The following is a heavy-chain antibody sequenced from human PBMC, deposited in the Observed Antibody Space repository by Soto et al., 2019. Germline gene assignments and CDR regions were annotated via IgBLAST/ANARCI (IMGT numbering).Heavy chain of an antibody. CDR3: AKDWSTSRKRGYYFDY. Sequence: QVQLVESGGGVVQPARSLRLSCAASGFTFSVFGMHWVRQAPGKGLEWVAVLSNDGNNKYYADSVKGRFTISRDKSKNTLYLQMNSLRAEDTAVYYCAKDWSTSRKRGYYFDYWGQGTLVTVSS. D-gene: IGHD2-8*02. CDR2: LSNDGNNK. V-gene: IGHV3-30*18. J-gene: IGHJ4*02. CDR1: GFTFSVFG.